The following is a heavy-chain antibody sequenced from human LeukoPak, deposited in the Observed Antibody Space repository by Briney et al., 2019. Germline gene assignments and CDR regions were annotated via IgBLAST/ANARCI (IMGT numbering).Heavy chain of an antibody. Sequence: GGSLRLSCVASGFTFSSYAMSWVRQAPGKGLEWVANIKQEGSEKYYVDSVKGRFTISRDNAKNSLYLQMNNLRAEDTAVYYCARDLGPLGQGTLVTVSS. J-gene: IGHJ5*02. CDR2: IKQEGSEK. CDR1: GFTFSSYA. D-gene: IGHD1-26*01. CDR3: ARDLGP. V-gene: IGHV3-7*01.